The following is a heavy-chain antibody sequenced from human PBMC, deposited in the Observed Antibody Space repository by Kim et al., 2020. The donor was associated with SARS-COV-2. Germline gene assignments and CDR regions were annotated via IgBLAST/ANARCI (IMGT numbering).Heavy chain of an antibody. D-gene: IGHD3-10*01. CDR2: ISYDGNSK. CDR3: ARGRVGFGELYPGPDGFDI. CDR1: GFTFNSYA. V-gene: IGHV3-30*04. J-gene: IGHJ3*02. Sequence: GGSLRLSCTVSGFTFNSYAINWVRQAPGKGLEWVAVISYDGNSKYYTDSVKGRFTISRDNSKNTLYLQMNGLRAEDTAVYYCARGRVGFGELYPGPDGFDIWGQGTMVTVSS.